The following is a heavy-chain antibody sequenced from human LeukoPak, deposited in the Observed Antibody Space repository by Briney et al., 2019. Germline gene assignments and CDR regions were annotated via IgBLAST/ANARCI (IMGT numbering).Heavy chain of an antibody. CDR2: IIPIFGTA. D-gene: IGHD3-22*01. J-gene: IGHJ5*02. V-gene: IGHV1-69*05. CDR1: GGTFSCYA. CDR3: ASSLYYYDSSGYYYVDWFDP. Sequence: SVKVSCKASGGTFSCYAISWVQQAPGQGLEWMGGIIPIFGTANYAQKFQGRVTITTDESTSTAYMELSSLRSEDTAVYYCASSLYYYDSSGYYYVDWFDPWGQGTLVTVSS.